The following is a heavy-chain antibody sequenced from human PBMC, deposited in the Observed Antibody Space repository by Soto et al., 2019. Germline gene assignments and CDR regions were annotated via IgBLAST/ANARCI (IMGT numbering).Heavy chain of an antibody. V-gene: IGHV4-34*01. J-gene: IGHJ3*02. CDR1: GGSFGTSY. CDR2: INHNGDS. CDR3: ARVTRFPDAFDI. Sequence: QVHLQQWGAGLLKPSETLSLTCGFYGGSFGTSYWAWIRQSPEKGLEWIGEINHNGDSNYNPSLKMRVTISLDMSENQFSLKLTPVAAADTAVYYCARVTRFPDAFDIWGQGTPVIVSS.